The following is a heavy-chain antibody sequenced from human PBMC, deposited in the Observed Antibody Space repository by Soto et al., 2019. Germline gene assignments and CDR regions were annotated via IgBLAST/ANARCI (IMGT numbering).Heavy chain of an antibody. J-gene: IGHJ6*02. CDR3: ARDGLGASYYYGMDI. CDR2: IKQDGSEK. Sequence: EVQLVESGGGLVQPGGSLRLSCAASGFTFSSYWMSWVRQAPGKGLEWVANIKQDGSEKYYVDSVKGRFTISRDNAKNSLYLQMNSLRAEDTAVYYCARDGLGASYYYGMDIWGQGTTVTVSS. V-gene: IGHV3-7*03. CDR1: GFTFSSYW.